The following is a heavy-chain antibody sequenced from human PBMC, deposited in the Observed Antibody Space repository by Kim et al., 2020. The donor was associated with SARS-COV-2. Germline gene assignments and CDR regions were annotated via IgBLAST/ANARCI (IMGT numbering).Heavy chain of an antibody. CDR1: GFTFSSYA. J-gene: IGHJ4*01. V-gene: IGHV3-30*04. Sequence: GGSLRLSCAASGFTFSSYAMHWVRQAPGKGLEWVAVISYDGSNKYYADSVKGRFTISRDNSKNTLYLQMNSLRAEDTAVYYCARDLAPENRYSYDQWVD. CDR3: ARDLAPENRYSYDQWVD. D-gene: IGHD5-18*01. CDR2: ISYDGSNK.